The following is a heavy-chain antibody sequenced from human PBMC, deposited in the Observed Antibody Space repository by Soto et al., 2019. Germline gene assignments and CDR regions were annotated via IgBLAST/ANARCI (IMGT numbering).Heavy chain of an antibody. CDR3: ARDPTNYYDSSGYASTYGMDG. D-gene: IGHD3-22*01. Sequence: ASVKVSCKASGGTFSSYAINWVRQAPGQGLEWMGGIIPIFGTGNYAQKFQGRVTITADESTSTAYMELSSLRSEDTAVYYCARDPTNYYDSSGYASTYGMDGSGQGTTVTVAS. CDR1: GGTFSSYA. CDR2: IIPIFGTG. J-gene: IGHJ6*02. V-gene: IGHV1-69*13.